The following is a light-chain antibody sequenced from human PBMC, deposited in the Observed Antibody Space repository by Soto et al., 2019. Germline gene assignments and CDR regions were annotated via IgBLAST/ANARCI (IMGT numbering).Light chain of an antibody. CDR3: QQYGSSPPAT. J-gene: IGKJ2*01. CDR1: QSVSSSY. CDR2: GAS. Sequence: EIVLTQSPGTLSLSPRERAALSCRASQSVSSSYIAWYQQKPGQAPRLLIYGASSRATGIPDRFSGSGSGTDFTLTISRLEPEDFAVYYCQQYGSSPPATFGQGTKLEIK. V-gene: IGKV3-20*01.